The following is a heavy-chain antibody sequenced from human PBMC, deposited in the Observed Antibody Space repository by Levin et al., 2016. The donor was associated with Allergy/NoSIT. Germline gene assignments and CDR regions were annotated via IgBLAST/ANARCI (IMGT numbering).Heavy chain of an antibody. CDR2: LVPDLGSP. Sequence: SVKVSCKASGGSFNSYSINWVRQVPGQGLEWMGRLVPDLGSPNYAQAFQGRVTISADRLRKTVYMELSSLRPDDTAVYYCARGGAYSCAGIGCRDQANGMDAWGQGTAVTVS. V-gene: IGHV1-69*08. CDR1: GGSFNSYS. J-gene: IGHJ6*02. CDR3: ARGGAYSCAGIGCRDQANGMDA. D-gene: IGHD2-15*01.